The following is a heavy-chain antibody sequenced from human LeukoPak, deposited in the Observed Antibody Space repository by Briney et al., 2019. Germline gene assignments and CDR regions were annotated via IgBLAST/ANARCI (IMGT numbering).Heavy chain of an antibody. D-gene: IGHD3-3*01. J-gene: IGHJ4*02. Sequence: SETLSLTCAVYGGSFSGYYWSWIRQPPGKGLEWIGEINHSGSTNYNPSLKSRVTISVDTSKNQSSLKLSSVTAADTAVYYCARGFVVYNFWSGYANGGYFDYWGQGTLVTVSS. V-gene: IGHV4-34*01. CDR1: GGSFSGYY. CDR3: ARGFVVYNFWSGYANGGYFDY. CDR2: INHSGST.